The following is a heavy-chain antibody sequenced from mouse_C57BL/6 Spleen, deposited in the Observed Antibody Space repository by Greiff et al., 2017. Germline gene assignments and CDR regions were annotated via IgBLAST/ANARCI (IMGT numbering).Heavy chain of an antibody. CDR1: GYTFTSYD. Sequence: QVQLQQSGPELMKPGASVKLSCKATGYTFTSYDINWVKQRPGHGLEWIGWIYPRDGSPKSNEKFKGQATLTVDTSSSTAYMALHSLTSEDSAVYCCARDPHITTVVATGYDYWGQGTTLTVSS. V-gene: IGHV1-85*01. J-gene: IGHJ2*01. D-gene: IGHD1-1*01. CDR3: ARDPHITTVVATGYDY. CDR2: IYPRDGSP.